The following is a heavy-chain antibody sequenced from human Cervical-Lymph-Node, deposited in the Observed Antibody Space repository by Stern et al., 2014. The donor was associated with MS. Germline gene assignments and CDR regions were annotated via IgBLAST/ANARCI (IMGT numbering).Heavy chain of an antibody. D-gene: IGHD2-21*02. CDR1: GFTFRTSA. Sequence: VPLVESGGGVVQPGKSLRLSCAASGFTFRTSAMHWVRQAPGKGLEWVALISKDGIIHYADSVKGRFTISRDNSKNTVSLQMNSLRTADTAVYYCARSSSVTALRGFDYWGQGTLATVSS. CDR3: ARSSSVTALRGFDY. V-gene: IGHV3-30*03. CDR2: ISKDGII. J-gene: IGHJ4*02.